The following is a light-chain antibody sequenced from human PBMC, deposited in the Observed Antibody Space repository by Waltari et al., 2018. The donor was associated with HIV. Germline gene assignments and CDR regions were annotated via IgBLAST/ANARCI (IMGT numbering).Light chain of an antibody. J-gene: IGLJ2*01. CDR2: SNN. V-gene: IGLV1-44*01. CDR3: AVWDDSLNGWV. CDR1: STNLGSNT. Sequence: QSVLTQPPSTSGTPGQRVTISCSGSSTNLGSNTVNWYQQPPGTAPKLLIYSNNQRPSGVPDRFSGSKSGTSASLAISGLQSEDEADYYCAVWDDSLNGWVFGGGTKLTVL.